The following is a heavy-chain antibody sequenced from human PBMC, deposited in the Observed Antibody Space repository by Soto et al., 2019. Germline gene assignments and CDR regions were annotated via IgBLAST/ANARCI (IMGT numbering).Heavy chain of an antibody. CDR1: GYTFINFG. J-gene: IGHJ1*01. CDR3: ARGPHPTLPAY. V-gene: IGHV1-18*01. CDR2: INVYNGNT. Sequence: ASVKVSCKASGYTFINFGISWMRQAPGQGLEWMGWINVYNGNTNYAEKFQGRVTMTTDTSTSTANMELKSLRSDDTAVYYCARGPHPTLPAYCGQGSLVPGSS.